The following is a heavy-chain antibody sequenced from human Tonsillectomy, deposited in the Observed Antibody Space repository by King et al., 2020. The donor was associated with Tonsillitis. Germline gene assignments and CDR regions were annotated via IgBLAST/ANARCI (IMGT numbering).Heavy chain of an antibody. Sequence: EVQLVESGGGLVKPGGSLRLSCAASGFTFSNAWMSWVRQAPGKGLEWVGRIKSKTDAGTTDYAAPVKGRFTISRDDSKNTLYLQMNSLKTDDTAVYYCTTEVWFGELLRDYWGQGTLVTVSS. CDR2: IKSKTDAGTT. D-gene: IGHD3-10*01. CDR1: GFTFSNAW. V-gene: IGHV3-15*01. CDR3: TTEVWFGELLRDY. J-gene: IGHJ4*02.